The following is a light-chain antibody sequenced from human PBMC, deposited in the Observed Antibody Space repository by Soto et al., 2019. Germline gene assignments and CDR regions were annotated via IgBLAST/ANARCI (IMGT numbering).Light chain of an antibody. Sequence: QSVLTQPASVSGPPGQSITISCTGTSNDVGGYNYVSWYQQHPGKAPKLMIYDVSNRPSGVSNRFSGSKSGNTASLTISGLQAEDEADSYCSSYTSSSPYVFRAGTKVTV. J-gene: IGLJ1*01. V-gene: IGLV2-14*01. CDR2: DVS. CDR1: SNDVGGYNY. CDR3: SSYTSSSPYV.